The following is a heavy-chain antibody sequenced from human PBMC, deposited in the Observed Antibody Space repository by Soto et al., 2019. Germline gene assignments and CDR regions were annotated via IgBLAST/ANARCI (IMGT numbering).Heavy chain of an antibody. CDR1: GYTFTTYG. D-gene: IGHD1-7*01. Sequence: ASVKVSCKASGYTFTTYGISWVRRAPGQGLEWMGWISAYNGNTNYAQKLQGRVTMTTDTSTSTAYMELRSLRSDDTAVYYCARDGLTSITGTTDPTSWFDPWGQGTLVTVS. V-gene: IGHV1-18*04. J-gene: IGHJ5*02. CDR3: ARDGLTSITGTTDPTSWFDP. CDR2: ISAYNGNT.